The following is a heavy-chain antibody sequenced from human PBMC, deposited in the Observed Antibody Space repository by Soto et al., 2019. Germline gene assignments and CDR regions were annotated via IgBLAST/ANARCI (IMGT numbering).Heavy chain of an antibody. V-gene: IGHV6-1*01. CDR2: TYYKSKWDY. CDR3: ARGSWDDVSGHDYMDV. D-gene: IGHD1-1*01. Sequence: QVQLQQSSPGLVQPSQALSLTCDISGDSVSSNSAGWNWIRQTPSRGLEWLGRTYYKSKWDYTYAASVNSRITVSPDTSKNQFSLQLTSVTPEDTAVYYCARGSWDDVSGHDYMDVWDKGTTVTVSS. J-gene: IGHJ6*03. CDR1: GDSVSSNSAG.